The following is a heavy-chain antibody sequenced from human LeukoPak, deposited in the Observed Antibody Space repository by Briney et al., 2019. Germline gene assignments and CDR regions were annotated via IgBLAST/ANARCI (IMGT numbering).Heavy chain of an antibody. V-gene: IGHV1-18*01. Sequence: ASVKVSCKASGYTFTSCGITWVRQAPGQGLEWMGWISAYNGNTNYAQEVQGRVTMTTDTSTSTAYMELRSLRSDDTAVYYCTSPTDYFDYWGQGTLVTVSS. CDR2: ISAYNGNT. CDR3: TSPTDYFDY. J-gene: IGHJ4*02. CDR1: GYTFTSCG.